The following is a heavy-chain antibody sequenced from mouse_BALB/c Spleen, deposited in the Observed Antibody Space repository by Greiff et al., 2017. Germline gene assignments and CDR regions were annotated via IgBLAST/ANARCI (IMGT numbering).Heavy chain of an antibody. Sequence: VQLQQSGPGLVKPSQSLSLTCTVTGYSITSDYAWNWIRQFPGNKLEWMGYISYSGSTSYNPSLKSRISITRDTSKNQFFLQLNSVTTEDTATYYCARIYYGSRNWYFDVWGAGTTVTVSS. CDR2: ISYSGST. D-gene: IGHD1-1*01. CDR3: ARIYYGSRNWYFDV. V-gene: IGHV3-2*02. CDR1: GYSITSDYA. J-gene: IGHJ1*01.